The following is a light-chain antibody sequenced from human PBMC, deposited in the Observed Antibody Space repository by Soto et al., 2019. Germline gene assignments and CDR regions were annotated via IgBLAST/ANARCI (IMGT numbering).Light chain of an antibody. CDR2: LNSDGSH. Sequence: QPVLTQSPSASASLGASVKLTCTLSSWHSSYAIAWHQQQPEKGPRYLMKLNSDGSHSKGDGIPDRFSGSSSGAERYLTISRLQSEDEADYYCQTWGTGIPVFGGGTKLTVL. V-gene: IGLV4-69*01. CDR1: SWHSSYA. CDR3: QTWGTGIPV. J-gene: IGLJ2*01.